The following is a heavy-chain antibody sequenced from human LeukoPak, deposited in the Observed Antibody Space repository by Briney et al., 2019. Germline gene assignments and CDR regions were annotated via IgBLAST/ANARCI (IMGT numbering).Heavy chain of an antibody. Sequence: GGSLRLSCAASGFTFSGYSMNWVRQAPGKGLEWVSYISSSSSTIYYADSVKGRFTISRDNAKNSLYLQMNSLRAEDTAVYYCARPLKLGYCSSTSCYTTLSYWGQGTLVTVSS. CDR1: GFTFSGYS. CDR2: ISSSSSTI. D-gene: IGHD2-2*02. CDR3: ARPLKLGYCSSTSCYTTLSY. V-gene: IGHV3-48*01. J-gene: IGHJ4*02.